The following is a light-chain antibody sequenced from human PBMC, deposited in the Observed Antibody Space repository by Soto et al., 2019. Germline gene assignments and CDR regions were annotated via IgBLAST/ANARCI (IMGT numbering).Light chain of an antibody. J-gene: IGKJ1*01. CDR3: QQYGSSPWT. Sequence: LPQSPSSFASSTGDRVTITCRASQGISSYLAWYQQKPGKAPKLLIYAASTLQSGVPSRFSGSGSGTDFTLTISRLEPEDSAVYFCQQYGSSPWTFGQGTKVDIK. V-gene: IGKV1-8*01. CDR1: QGISSY. CDR2: AAS.